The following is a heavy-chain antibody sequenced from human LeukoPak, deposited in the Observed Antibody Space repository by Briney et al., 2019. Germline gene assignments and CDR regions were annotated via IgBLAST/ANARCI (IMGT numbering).Heavy chain of an antibody. V-gene: IGHV4-59*08. CDR3: ARHVTVTYDAFDL. CDR2: VYYKGDT. D-gene: IGHD4-11*01. Sequence: PSETLSLTCSVSGGPTTGYFWTWIRQPPGKGPEWIGYVYYKGDTSYSPSLDSRVSISVDTSKKQFSLKLNSVTAADTAMYYCARHVTVTYDAFDLWGQGTMVTVSS. CDR1: GGPTTGYF. J-gene: IGHJ3*01.